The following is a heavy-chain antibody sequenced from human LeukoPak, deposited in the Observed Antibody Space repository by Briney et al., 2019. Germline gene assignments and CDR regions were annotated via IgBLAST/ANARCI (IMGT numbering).Heavy chain of an antibody. CDR3: AKVRLGDYYGSGRSYDFDY. CDR1: GFTFSSYA. Sequence: GGSLRLSCAASGFTFSSYAMSWVRQAAGKGLEWVSAISGSGGSTYHADSVKGRFTISRDNSKNTLYLQMNSLRAEDTALYYCAKVRLGDYYGSGRSYDFDYWGQGTLVTVSS. D-gene: IGHD3-10*01. V-gene: IGHV3-23*01. CDR2: ISGSGGST. J-gene: IGHJ4*02.